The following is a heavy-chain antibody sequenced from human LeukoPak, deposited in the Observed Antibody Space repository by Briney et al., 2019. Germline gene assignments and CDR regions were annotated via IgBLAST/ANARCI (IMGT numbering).Heavy chain of an antibody. J-gene: IGHJ4*02. CDR2: MNPNSGNT. CDR1: GYTFTSYD. CDR3: ARGVKTLSSYDFWSGNDNELDY. D-gene: IGHD3-3*01. V-gene: IGHV1-8*01. Sequence: ASVKVSCKASGYTFTSYDINWVRQATGQGLEWMGWMNPNSGNTGYAQKFQARVTMTRNTSISTAYMELSSLRSEDTAVYYCARGVKTLSSYDFWSGNDNELDYWGQGTLVTVSS.